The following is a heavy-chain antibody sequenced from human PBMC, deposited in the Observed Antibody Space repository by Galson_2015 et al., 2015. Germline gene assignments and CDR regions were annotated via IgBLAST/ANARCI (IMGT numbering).Heavy chain of an antibody. J-gene: IGHJ4*02. D-gene: IGHD2-21*01. CDR1: GLTFNNAW. V-gene: IGHV3-15*01. CDR2: IKSKTDGGSI. CDR3: ATSRGVAMARFDY. Sequence: SLRLSCAASGLTFNNAWMSWVRQAPGKRLEWVGRIKSKTDGGSIDYAAAVKGRFTISRHDSKAEVYLQMNSLQNEDTAVYFCATSRGVAMARFDYWGQGTLVAVSS.